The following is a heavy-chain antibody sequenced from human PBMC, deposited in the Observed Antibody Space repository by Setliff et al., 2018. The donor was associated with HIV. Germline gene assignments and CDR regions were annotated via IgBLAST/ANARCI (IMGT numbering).Heavy chain of an antibody. CDR3: ARTYEDNNFWGRDHFYYMDV. Sequence: PSETLSLTCTVSGDSISTNHWWSWVRQPPGKGLEWIGEIYQSGHTNYNPSLKSRVTISVDRSKNQFSLRLSSVTAADTALYFCARTYEDNNFWGRDHFYYMDVWGEGTMVTVSS. V-gene: IGHV4-4*02. D-gene: IGHD1-20*01. CDR1: GDSISTNHW. J-gene: IGHJ6*03. CDR2: IYQSGHT.